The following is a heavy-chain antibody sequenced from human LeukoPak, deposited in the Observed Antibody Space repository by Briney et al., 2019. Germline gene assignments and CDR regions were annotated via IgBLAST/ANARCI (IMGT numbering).Heavy chain of an antibody. V-gene: IGHV5-51*01. CDR3: ARAYNWFDP. CDR1: GYSFTTYW. CDR2: IYPGDSDT. Sequence: GESLKISCKGSGYSFTTYWIAWVRQMPGKGLEWMGIIYPGDSDTRYSPSFQGQIPISADQSISTANLHWSTLKSSDTAMYYCARAYNWFDPWGQGTLVTVSS. J-gene: IGHJ5*02.